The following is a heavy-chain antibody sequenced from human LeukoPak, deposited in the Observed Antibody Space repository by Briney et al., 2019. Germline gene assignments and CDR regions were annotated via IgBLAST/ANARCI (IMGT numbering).Heavy chain of an antibody. Sequence: GGSLRLSCAASGFTFSRYNMNWVRQAPGKGLEWVSYISSSDGTRTYADSVKGRFTISRDNAKNSLYLEMNSLRAEDTAVYYCAREIVSSVAGNFDYWGQGTLVTVSS. CDR2: ISSSDGTR. V-gene: IGHV3-48*03. J-gene: IGHJ4*02. CDR3: AREIVSSVAGNFDY. D-gene: IGHD6-19*01. CDR1: GFTFSRYN.